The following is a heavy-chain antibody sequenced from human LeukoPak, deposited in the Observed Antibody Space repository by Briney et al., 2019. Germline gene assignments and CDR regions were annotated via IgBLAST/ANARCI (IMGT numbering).Heavy chain of an antibody. CDR1: GYTFTGYY. Sequence: ASVTVSCMASGYTFTGYYMHWVRQAPGQGREWMGWINPNSGGTNYAQKFHGRVTMTRDTSISTAYMELSRLRSDDTAVYYCARIAARLFHYYYMDVWGKGTTVTVSS. J-gene: IGHJ6*03. CDR2: INPNSGGT. CDR3: ARIAARLFHYYYMDV. V-gene: IGHV1-2*02. D-gene: IGHD6-6*01.